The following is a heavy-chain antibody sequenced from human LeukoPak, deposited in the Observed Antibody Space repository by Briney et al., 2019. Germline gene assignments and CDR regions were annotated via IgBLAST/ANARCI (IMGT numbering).Heavy chain of an antibody. CDR1: GYTFTNYA. Sequence: GASVKVSCKASGYTFTNYAMNWVRQAPGQGLEWMGWINTNTGNPTYAQGFTGRFVFSFDTSVSTAYLQISSLKAEDTAVYYCARGTTSSYSSGWPRYWYFDLWGRGTLVTVSS. D-gene: IGHD6-19*01. J-gene: IGHJ2*01. CDR2: INTNTGNP. CDR3: ARGTTSSYSSGWPRYWYFDL. V-gene: IGHV7-4-1*02.